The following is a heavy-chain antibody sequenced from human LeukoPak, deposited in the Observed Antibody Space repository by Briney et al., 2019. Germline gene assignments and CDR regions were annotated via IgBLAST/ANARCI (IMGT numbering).Heavy chain of an antibody. D-gene: IGHD6-19*01. Sequence: GGSLRLSCAASGFTFSSYAMSWVRQAPGKGLEWVSAISGSGGSTYYADSVRGRFTISRDNSKNTLYLQMNSLRAEDTAVYYCAKAVEQWLVEFDYWGQGTLVTVSS. CDR2: ISGSGGST. CDR1: GFTFSSYA. CDR3: AKAVEQWLVEFDY. V-gene: IGHV3-23*01. J-gene: IGHJ4*02.